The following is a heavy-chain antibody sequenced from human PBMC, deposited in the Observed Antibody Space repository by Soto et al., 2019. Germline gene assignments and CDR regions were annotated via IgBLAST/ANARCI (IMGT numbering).Heavy chain of an antibody. D-gene: IGHD2-2*01. CDR1: GGSISSGGYY. Sequence: SETLSLTCTVSGGSISSGGYYWSWIRQHPGKGLEWIGYIYYSGSTYYNPSLKSRVTISVDTSKNQFSLKLSSVTAADTAAYYCARVSIVVVPAAMSEGDYYYYYMDGWGKATTVTVSS. CDR2: IYYSGST. V-gene: IGHV4-31*03. J-gene: IGHJ6*03. CDR3: ARVSIVVVPAAMSEGDYYYYYMDG.